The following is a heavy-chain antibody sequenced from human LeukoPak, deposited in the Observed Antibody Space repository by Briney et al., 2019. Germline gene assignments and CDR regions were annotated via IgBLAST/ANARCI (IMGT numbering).Heavy chain of an antibody. J-gene: IGHJ4*02. D-gene: IGHD3-22*01. Sequence: GGSLRLSCAASGFTFSSYVMHWVRQATGKGLEWVSAIGTAGDTYYPGSVKGRFTISRENAKNSLYLQMNSLRAEDTAVYYCARDPRDSSGRPVGFDYWGQGTLVTVSS. CDR2: IGTAGDT. CDR3: ARDPRDSSGRPVGFDY. V-gene: IGHV3-13*01. CDR1: GFTFSSYV.